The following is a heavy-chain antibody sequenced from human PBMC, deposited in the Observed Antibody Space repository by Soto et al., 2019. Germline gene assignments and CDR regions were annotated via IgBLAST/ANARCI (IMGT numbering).Heavy chain of an antibody. Sequence: QVQVVESGGGLVKPGGSLRLSCAASGFTFSDYSITWIRQAPGKGLEWVSYISSSGSTIYYADSVKGRFTISRDNAKNSLYLQMNSLRGEDTAVYYCARGYCSSSSCYGHFDYWDQGTLVTVSS. V-gene: IGHV3-11*01. CDR1: GFTFSDYS. CDR2: ISSSGSTI. CDR3: ARGYCSSSSCYGHFDY. J-gene: IGHJ4*02. D-gene: IGHD2-2*01.